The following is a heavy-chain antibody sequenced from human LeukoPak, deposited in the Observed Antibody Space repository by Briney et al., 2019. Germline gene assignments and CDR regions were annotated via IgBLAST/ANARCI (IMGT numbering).Heavy chain of an antibody. J-gene: IGHJ6*02. Sequence: SETLSLTCAVYGGSFSGYYWSWIRQPPGKGLEWIGEINHSGSTNYNPSLKSRVTISVDTSKNQFSLKLSSVTAADTAVYYCARVRGYSSSWYVNFYYYGMDVWGQGTTVTVFS. D-gene: IGHD6-13*01. V-gene: IGHV4-34*01. CDR2: INHSGST. CDR1: GGSFSGYY. CDR3: ARVRGYSSSWYVNFYYYGMDV.